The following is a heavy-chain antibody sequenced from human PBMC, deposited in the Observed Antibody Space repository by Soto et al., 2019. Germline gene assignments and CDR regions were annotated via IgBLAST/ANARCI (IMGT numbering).Heavy chain of an antibody. V-gene: IGHV3-48*03. CDR1: GFTFSSYE. CDR2: ISSSGSTI. Sequence: GGSLRLSCAASGFTFSSYEMNWVRQAPGKGLEWVSYISSSGSTIYYADSVKGRFTISRDNAKNSLYLQMNSLRAEDTAVYYCARDILTGYYLLLYGMDVWGQCTTVTVSS. D-gene: IGHD3-9*01. CDR3: ARDILTGYYLLLYGMDV. J-gene: IGHJ6*02.